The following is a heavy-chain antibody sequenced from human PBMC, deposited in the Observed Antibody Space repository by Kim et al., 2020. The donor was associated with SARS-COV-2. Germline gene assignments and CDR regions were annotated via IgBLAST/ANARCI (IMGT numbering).Heavy chain of an antibody. Sequence: GGSLRLSCAASGFTVSSNYMSWVRQAPGKGLEWVSVIYSGGSTYYADSVKGRFTISRDNSKNTLYLQMNSLRAEDTAVYYCATDILTGYETFDYWGQGTLVTVSS. CDR2: IYSGGST. CDR1: GFTVSSNY. CDR3: ATDILTGYETFDY. J-gene: IGHJ4*02. D-gene: IGHD3-9*01. V-gene: IGHV3-53*01.